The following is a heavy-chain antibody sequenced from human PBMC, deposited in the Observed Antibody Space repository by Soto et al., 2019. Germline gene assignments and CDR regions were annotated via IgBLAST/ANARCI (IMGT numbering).Heavy chain of an antibody. D-gene: IGHD4-4*01. CDR2: ISCDGRST. V-gene: IGHV3-43*01. J-gene: IGHJ4*02. CDR3: AKYGAVTDYTNLDY. Sequence: EVQLVQSGGVVVQPGGSLRLSCATSGFTFDDYSMHWVRQVPGKGLEWVSLISCDGRSTFYADSVKGRFTITRDNSKNSLYLQMNSLTTEDTAFYYCAKYGAVTDYTNLDYWGQGALVTVSS. CDR1: GFTFDDYS.